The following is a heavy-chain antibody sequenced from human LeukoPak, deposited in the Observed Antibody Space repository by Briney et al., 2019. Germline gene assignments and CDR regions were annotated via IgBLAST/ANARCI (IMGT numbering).Heavy chain of an antibody. V-gene: IGHV3-23*01. Sequence: GGSLRLSCAASGFTFSSYAMNWVRQAPGKGLEWVSGISGSGGSTYYADSVKGRFTISRDNSKNTLYLQMNSLRDEDTAVYYCARDPRSGYYSFDYWGQGTLVTVSS. D-gene: IGHD3-3*01. J-gene: IGHJ4*02. CDR2: ISGSGGST. CDR3: ARDPRSGYYSFDY. CDR1: GFTFSSYA.